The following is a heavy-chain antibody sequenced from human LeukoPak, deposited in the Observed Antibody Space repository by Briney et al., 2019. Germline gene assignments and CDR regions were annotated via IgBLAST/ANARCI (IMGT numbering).Heavy chain of an antibody. CDR2: IYSGGRI. Sequence: PSETLSLTCTVSGGSISSSSYYWGWIRQPPGKGLEWIGSIYSGGRIYYNPSLKSRVSISIDTSNNDLSLKVTSVTAADTAGYYCARAPWAYGNYVHAFDIWGQGTMVTVSS. J-gene: IGHJ3*02. D-gene: IGHD4-11*01. CDR1: GGSISSSSYY. CDR3: ARAPWAYGNYVHAFDI. V-gene: IGHV4-39*07.